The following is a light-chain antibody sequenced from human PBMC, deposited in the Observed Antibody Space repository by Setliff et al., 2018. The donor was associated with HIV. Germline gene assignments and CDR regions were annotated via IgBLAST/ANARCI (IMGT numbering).Light chain of an antibody. CDR2: DVN. CDR3: SSYTSRSTKV. Sequence: QSVLTQPASVSGSPGQSITISCSGTSSDVGGYNYVSWYQQHPGKAPKLMIYDVNKRPSGVSNRFSGSKSGNTASLTISGLQAEDEADYYCSSYTSRSTKVFGTGIQLTVL. J-gene: IGLJ1*01. CDR1: SSDVGGYNY. V-gene: IGLV2-14*01.